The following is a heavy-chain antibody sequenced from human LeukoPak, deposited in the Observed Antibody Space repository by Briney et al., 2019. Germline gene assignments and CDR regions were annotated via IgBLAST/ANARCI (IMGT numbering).Heavy chain of an antibody. CDR2: IWYDGDNK. CDR3: AKARATYLYDTSGFSALDY. J-gene: IGHJ4*02. CDR1: GFTFSSYA. D-gene: IGHD3-22*01. V-gene: IGHV3-33*06. Sequence: PGGSLRLSCAASGFTFSSYAMSWVRQAPGKGLEWAALIWYDGDNKYYSDSVKGRFTISRDNSKNTLYLQMNSLRAEDTAVYYCAKARATYLYDTSGFSALDYWGQGTLVTVSS.